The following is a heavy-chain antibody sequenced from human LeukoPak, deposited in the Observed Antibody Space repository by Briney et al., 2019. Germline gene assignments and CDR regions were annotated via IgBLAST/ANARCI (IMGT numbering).Heavy chain of an antibody. V-gene: IGHV3-53*01. D-gene: IGHD3-10*01. J-gene: IGHJ4*02. CDR3: ARAKPKNMVRGLIMRRESRYYFDY. CDR2: IYSGGST. Sequence: GGSLRLSCAASGFTVSSNYMSWVRQAPGKGLEWVSVIYSGGSTYYADSVRGRFTISRDNSKNTLYLQMNSLRAEDTAVYYCARAKPKNMVRGLIMRRESRYYFDYWGQGTLVTVSS. CDR1: GFTVSSNY.